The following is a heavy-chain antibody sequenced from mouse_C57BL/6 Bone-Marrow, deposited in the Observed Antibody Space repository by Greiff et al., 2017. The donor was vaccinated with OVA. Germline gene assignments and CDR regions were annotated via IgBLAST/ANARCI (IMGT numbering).Heavy chain of an antibody. J-gene: IGHJ3*01. V-gene: IGHV5-6*02. D-gene: IGHD4-1*01. CDR1: GFTFSSYG. CDR2: ISSGGSYT. CDR3: ARRGLGRAGFAY. Sequence: EVMLVESGGDLVKPGGSLKLSCAASGFTFSSYGMSWVRQTPDKRLEWVATISSGGSYTYYPDSVKGRFTISRDNAKNTLYLQMSRLKSEDTAMYYCARRGLGRAGFAYWGQGTLVTVSA.